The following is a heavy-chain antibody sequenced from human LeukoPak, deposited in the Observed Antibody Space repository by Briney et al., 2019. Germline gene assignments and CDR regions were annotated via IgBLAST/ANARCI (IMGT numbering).Heavy chain of an antibody. CDR3: ARQEPGVLLWFGELLSGYYYYGMDV. CDR2: IWYDGSNK. J-gene: IGHJ6*02. CDR1: GFTFSSYG. D-gene: IGHD3-10*01. Sequence: RGGSLRLSCAASGFTFSSYGMHWVRQAPGKGLEWVAVIWYDGSNKYYADSVKGRFTISRDNSKNTLYLQMNSLRAEDTAVYYCARQEPGVLLWFGELLSGYYYYGMDVWGQGTTVTVSS. V-gene: IGHV3-33*01.